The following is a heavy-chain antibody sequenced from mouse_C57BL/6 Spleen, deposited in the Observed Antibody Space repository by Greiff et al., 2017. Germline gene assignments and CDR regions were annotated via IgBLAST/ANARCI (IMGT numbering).Heavy chain of an antibody. V-gene: IGHV1-64*01. J-gene: IGHJ3*01. CDR3: ARSHGNSFAY. Sequence: QVHVKQPGAELVKPGASVKLSCKASGYTFTSYWMHWVKQRPGQGLEWIGMIHPNSGSTNYNEKFKSKATLTVDKSSSTAYMQLSSLTSEDSAVYYCARSHGNSFAYWGQGTLVTVSA. D-gene: IGHD2-1*01. CDR1: GYTFTSYW. CDR2: IHPNSGST.